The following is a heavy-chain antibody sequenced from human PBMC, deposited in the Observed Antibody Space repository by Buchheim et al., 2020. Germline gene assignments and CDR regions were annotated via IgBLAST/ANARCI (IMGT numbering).Heavy chain of an antibody. CDR1: GFTFSSYD. Sequence: EVQLLESGGGLVQPGGSLRLSCAASGFTFSSYDMSWVRQAPGQGLEWVSAISGSGGSTYYADTVQGRVTITRNNSKSTLYMQMSSLRSEDTAVYYCAKMRYSSSWYDFDYWGQGTL. J-gene: IGHJ4*02. D-gene: IGHD6-13*01. V-gene: IGHV3-23*01. CDR2: ISGSGGST. CDR3: AKMRYSSSWYDFDY.